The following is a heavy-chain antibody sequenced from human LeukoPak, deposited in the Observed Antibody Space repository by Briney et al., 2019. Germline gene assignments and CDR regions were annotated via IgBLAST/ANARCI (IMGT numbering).Heavy chain of an antibody. CDR1: GYTFTSYY. CDR3: ARAPRGADFDY. D-gene: IGHD5-12*01. Sequence: ASVTVSCKASGYTFTSYYMHWVRQAPGQGLEWMGIINPSGGSTSYAQKFQGRVTMTRDTSTSTVYMELSSLRSEDTAVYYCARAPRGADFDYWGQGTLVTVSS. CDR2: INPSGGST. V-gene: IGHV1-46*01. J-gene: IGHJ4*02.